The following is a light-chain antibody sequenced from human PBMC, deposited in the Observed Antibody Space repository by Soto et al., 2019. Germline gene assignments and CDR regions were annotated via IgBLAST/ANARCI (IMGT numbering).Light chain of an antibody. CDR1: QSVSSN. Sequence: EIVMTQSPATLSVSPGERATLSCRASQSVSSNLAWYQQKLGQAPRLLIYGASTRATGIPARFSVSGSGTEFTLTISSLQSEEFAVYYCQHYNNCALTFGGGTKVEIK. CDR3: QHYNNCALT. J-gene: IGKJ4*01. CDR2: GAS. V-gene: IGKV3-15*01.